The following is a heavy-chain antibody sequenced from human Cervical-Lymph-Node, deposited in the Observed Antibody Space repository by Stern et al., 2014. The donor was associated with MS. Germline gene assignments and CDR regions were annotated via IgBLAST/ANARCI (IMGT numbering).Heavy chain of an antibody. CDR1: GGTSDPYV. D-gene: IGHD6-6*01. CDR2: VSLIFGRI. J-gene: IGHJ5*02. CDR3: ARQTSSSANWFDP. V-gene: IGHV1-69*18. Sequence: QVQLVQSGAEVKKPGSSVKVSCRASGGTSDPYVINWVRQAPGQGLEWMGRVSLIFGRITYAENVQGRVTITADESTDTAYMELSSLRSEDTAVYYCARQTSSSANWFDPWGQGTLVSVSS.